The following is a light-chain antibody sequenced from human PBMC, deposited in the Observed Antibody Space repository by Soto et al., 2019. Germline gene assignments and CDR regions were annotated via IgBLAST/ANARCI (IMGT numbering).Light chain of an antibody. J-gene: IGLJ2*01. CDR2: EVS. CDR3: NSYAGTNVV. Sequence: QSALTQPPSASGSPGQSVTISCTGISSDVGGYNYVSWYQQYPGNAPKRMIYEVSKRPSGFPDRFSGSKSGNTASLTVSGLQAEDEADYYCNSYAGTNVVFGGGTKVTVL. V-gene: IGLV2-8*01. CDR1: SSDVGGYNY.